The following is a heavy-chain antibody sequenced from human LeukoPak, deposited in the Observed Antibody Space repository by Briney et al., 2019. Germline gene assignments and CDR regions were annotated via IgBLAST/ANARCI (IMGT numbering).Heavy chain of an antibody. D-gene: IGHD1-14*01. CDR3: AKRPDWFDP. Sequence: GGTLRLSCAASGFTFSSSAMSWVRQAPGKGLEWVSAVSGSGGSTYYADSVKGRFTISRDNSKNTLYLQINSLRAEDTAVYYCAKRPDWFDPWGQGTLVTVSS. J-gene: IGHJ5*02. CDR1: GFTFSSSA. V-gene: IGHV3-23*01. CDR2: VSGSGGST.